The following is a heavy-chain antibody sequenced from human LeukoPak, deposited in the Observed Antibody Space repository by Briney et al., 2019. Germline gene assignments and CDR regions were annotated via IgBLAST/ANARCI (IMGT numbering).Heavy chain of an antibody. D-gene: IGHD3-10*01. Sequence: PSETLSLTCAVYGGSFSGYYWSWIRQPPGKGLEWIGEINHSGSTNYNPSLKSRGTISVDTSKNQFSLKLSSVTAADTAVYYCARGLGRYYGSGSYFGSPRWFDPWGQGTLVTVSS. CDR2: INHSGST. V-gene: IGHV4-34*01. CDR3: ARGLGRYYGSGSYFGSPRWFDP. J-gene: IGHJ5*02. CDR1: GGSFSGYY.